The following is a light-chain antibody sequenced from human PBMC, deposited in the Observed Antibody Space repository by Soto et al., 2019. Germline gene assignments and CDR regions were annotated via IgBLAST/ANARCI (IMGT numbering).Light chain of an antibody. CDR1: QSVSSY. CDR3: QQRSNWPRMYT. CDR2: DAS. J-gene: IGKJ2*01. Sequence: EIVLTQSPATLSLSPGERATLSCRASQSVSSYLAWYQQKPGQAPRLLIYDASNRATGIPARFSGSGSGTAFTLTISSLEPEDFGVYYCQQRSNWPRMYTFGQGTQLEIK. V-gene: IGKV3-11*01.